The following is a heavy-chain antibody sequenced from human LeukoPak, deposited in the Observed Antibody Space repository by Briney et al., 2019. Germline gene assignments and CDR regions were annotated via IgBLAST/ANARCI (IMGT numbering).Heavy chain of an antibody. CDR2: ISGSGGST. V-gene: IGHV3-23*01. Sequence: GGSLRLSCAASGFTFSSYAMSWVRQAPGKGLEWVSAISGSGGSTYYADSVKGRFTISRDNSKNTPYLQMNSLRAEDTAVYYCAKDARYDYYDSSGYSNWGQGTLVTVSS. CDR3: AKDARYDYYDSSGYSN. D-gene: IGHD3-22*01. CDR1: GFTFSSYA. J-gene: IGHJ4*02.